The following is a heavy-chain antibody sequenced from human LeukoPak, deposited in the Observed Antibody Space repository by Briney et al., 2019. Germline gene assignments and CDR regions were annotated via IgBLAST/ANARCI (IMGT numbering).Heavy chain of an antibody. CDR2: VYNSGST. Sequence: PSETLSLTCTVSGGSINSYYWTRIQQPPGKGLEWIANVYNSGSTNYNPSLKSRVTISVDMFKNQFSLKLTSVTAADTAVYYCARLRSGMDVWGQGTTVTVSS. V-gene: IGHV4-59*01. CDR3: ARLRSGMDV. CDR1: GGSINSYY. J-gene: IGHJ6*02.